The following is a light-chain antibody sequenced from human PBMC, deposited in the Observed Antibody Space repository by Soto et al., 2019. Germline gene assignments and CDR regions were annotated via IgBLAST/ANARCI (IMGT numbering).Light chain of an antibody. Sequence: QSALTQPASVSESPGQSITISCTGTSTDIGGYNYVSWYQHHPGKAPKLMIYEVSNRPSGVSNRFSGSKSGNAASLTISGLQAEDEADYYCSSYTSTSTGVFGGGTKLTVL. V-gene: IGLV2-14*01. CDR3: SSYTSTSTGV. CDR2: EVS. CDR1: STDIGGYNY. J-gene: IGLJ3*02.